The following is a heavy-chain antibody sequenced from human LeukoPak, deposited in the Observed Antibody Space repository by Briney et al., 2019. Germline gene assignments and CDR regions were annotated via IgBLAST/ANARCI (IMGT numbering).Heavy chain of an antibody. J-gene: IGHJ4*02. CDR3: AKDRGQISGVPDY. D-gene: IGHD3-10*01. CDR1: GFTFSSYA. Sequence: GGSLRLSCAASGFTFSSYAMSWVRQAPGKGLEWVAFIRYDGSNEYYADSVKGRFTISRDNSKNTLYLQMNSLRAEDTAVYYCAKDRGQISGVPDYWGQGTLVTVSS. CDR2: IRYDGSNE. V-gene: IGHV3-30*02.